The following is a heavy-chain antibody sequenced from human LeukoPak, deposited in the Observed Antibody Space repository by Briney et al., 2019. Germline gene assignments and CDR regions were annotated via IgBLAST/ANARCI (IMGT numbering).Heavy chain of an antibody. J-gene: IGHJ4*02. Sequence: SGTLSLTCAVSSGSINSNWWSWVRQPPGKGLEWIGEIYHSESTNYNASLKSRVTISVDKSKNQFSLILSSVTAADTAVYYCARDGSLRLGDWGQGTLVTVSS. CDR3: ARDGSLRLGD. CDR2: IYHSEST. D-gene: IGHD3-16*01. V-gene: IGHV4-4*02. CDR1: SGSINSNW.